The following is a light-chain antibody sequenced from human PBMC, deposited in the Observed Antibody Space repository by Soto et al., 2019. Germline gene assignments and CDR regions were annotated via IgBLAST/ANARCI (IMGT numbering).Light chain of an antibody. Sequence: EIVMTQSPANLSVSPGERATLSCRASQSVSSNLAWYQQKPGQGPRLLIYGASTRATSIPARFSGSGSGTEFPLTITSPQCEEFGVYNSQQYNRWPPYTFAQGTKRMIK. CDR3: QQYNRWPPYT. V-gene: IGKV3-15*01. J-gene: IGKJ2*01. CDR2: GAS. CDR1: QSVSSN.